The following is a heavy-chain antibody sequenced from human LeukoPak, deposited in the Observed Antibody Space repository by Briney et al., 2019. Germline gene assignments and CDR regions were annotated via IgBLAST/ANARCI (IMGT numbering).Heavy chain of an antibody. CDR3: AREGYYYDSSGYCYYFDY. Sequence: SQTLSLTRAISGDSVSSNSAAWNWIRQSPSRGLEWLGRTYYRSKWYNDYAVSVKSRITINPDTSKNQFSLQLNSVTPEDTAVYYCAREGYYYDSSGYCYYFDYWGQGTLVTVSS. CDR2: TYYRSKWYN. D-gene: IGHD3-22*01. J-gene: IGHJ4*02. CDR1: GDSVSSNSAA. V-gene: IGHV6-1*01.